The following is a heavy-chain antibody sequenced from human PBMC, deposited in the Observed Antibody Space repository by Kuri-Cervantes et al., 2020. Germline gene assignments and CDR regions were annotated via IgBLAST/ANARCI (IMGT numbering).Heavy chain of an antibody. D-gene: IGHD2-15*01. V-gene: IGHV3-33*01. CDR1: GFTFSSYG. CDR2: IWYDGSNK. CDR3: ARDPNVVVAATCGMDV. J-gene: IGHJ6*02. Sequence: GGSLRLSCAASGFTFSSYGMHWVRQAPGKGLEWVAVIWYDGSNKYYADSVKGRFTISRDNSKNTLYLQMNSLRAEDTAVYYCARDPNVVVAATCGMDVWGQGTTVTVSS.